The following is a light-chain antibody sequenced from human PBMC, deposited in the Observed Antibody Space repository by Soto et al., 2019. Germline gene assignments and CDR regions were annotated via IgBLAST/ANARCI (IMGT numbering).Light chain of an antibody. CDR3: QQYGSLPIT. CDR1: QDIGNF. CDR2: DAS. Sequence: DIQMTQSPSSLSASIGDRVTISCQASQDIGNFLNWYQQKPGIAPYLLIYDASNLDTGVSSRFSGSGSGRDFSFTITSLQPDDVATYFCQQYGSLPITFGQGTRLDIK. J-gene: IGKJ5*01. V-gene: IGKV1-33*01.